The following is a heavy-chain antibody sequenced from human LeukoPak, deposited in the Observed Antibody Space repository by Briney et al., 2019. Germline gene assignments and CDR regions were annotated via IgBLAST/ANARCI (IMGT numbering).Heavy chain of an antibody. CDR1: GFTFSSYA. Sequence: GGSLRISCAASGFTFSSYAMNWVRQAPRKGLEWVSSISSSGGSTYYADSVKGRFTISRDNSKNTLYLQMNSLRAGDTAVYYCAKARSMDLWTVPFDHWGQGTLVTVSS. V-gene: IGHV3-23*01. CDR2: ISSSGGST. J-gene: IGHJ4*02. CDR3: AKARSMDLWTVPFDH. D-gene: IGHD3-10*01.